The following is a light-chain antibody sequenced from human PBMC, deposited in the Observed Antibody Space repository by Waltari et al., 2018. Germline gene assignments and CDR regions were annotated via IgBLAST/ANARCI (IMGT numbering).Light chain of an antibody. CDR2: GAS. V-gene: IGKV3-15*01. CDR1: QSVSSN. CDR3: QHSDT. Sequence: EIVMTQSPGTLSVSPGEKATLSCRASQSVSSNLAWYQQKPGQSPRLLIYGASTRATGIPARFRGSGSGTDFTLTISSLQSEDFAVYYCQHSDTFGQGTKLEIK. J-gene: IGKJ2*01.